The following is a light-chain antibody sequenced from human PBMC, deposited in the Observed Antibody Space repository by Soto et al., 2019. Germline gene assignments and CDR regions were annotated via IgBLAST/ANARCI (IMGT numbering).Light chain of an antibody. CDR3: GQFVSAPPRT. Sequence: EIVLTQSPGTLSLSPGERATLSCRASQSVSSTFLAWYQQKPGQAPRLLIFGVSNRATGIPDRFSSSGSGTDFTLTISRLEPEDFAVYYCGQFVSAPPRTFGQGTKVDIK. V-gene: IGKV3-20*01. CDR2: GVS. J-gene: IGKJ1*01. CDR1: QSVSSTF.